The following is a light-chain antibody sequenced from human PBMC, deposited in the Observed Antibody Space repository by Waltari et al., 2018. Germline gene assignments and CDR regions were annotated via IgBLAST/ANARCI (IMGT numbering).Light chain of an antibody. J-gene: IGLJ3*02. CDR1: VLAKKY. V-gene: IGLV3-27*01. Sequence: SYELTQPSSVSVSPGQTARITCSGDVLAKKYGRWFQQKPGQAPVVVIYKDSERPSGIPERVSGSSSGTTVTLTISGAQVEDEADYYCYSAADNNGVFGGGTKLTVL. CDR3: YSAADNNGV. CDR2: KDS.